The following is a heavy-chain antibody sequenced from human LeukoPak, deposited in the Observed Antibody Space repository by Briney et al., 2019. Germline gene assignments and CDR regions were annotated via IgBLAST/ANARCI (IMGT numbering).Heavy chain of an antibody. Sequence: PGGSLRLSCAASGFTFSSYGMHWVRQAPGKGLEWVAFIRYDGSNKYYADSVKGRFTISRDNAKNSLYLQMNSLRAEDTALYYCAKGNIAAAGPTTPFDYWGQGTLVTVSS. J-gene: IGHJ4*02. V-gene: IGHV3-30*02. CDR1: GFTFSSYG. CDR2: IRYDGSNK. D-gene: IGHD6-13*01. CDR3: AKGNIAAAGPTTPFDY.